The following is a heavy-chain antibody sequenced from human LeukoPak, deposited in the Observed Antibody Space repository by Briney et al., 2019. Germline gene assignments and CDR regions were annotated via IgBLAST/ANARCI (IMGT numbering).Heavy chain of an antibody. J-gene: IGHJ6*03. CDR2: ISYDGSKK. CDR3: AKGGSGSYYYYYYYMDV. D-gene: IGHD5-12*01. V-gene: IGHV3-30-3*01. CDR1: GFTFSSYA. Sequence: GGSLRLSCAASGFTFSSYAMSWVRQAPGKGLEWVAIISYDGSKKYYADSVKGRFTISRDNSKNTLYLRMNSLRAEDTAVYYCAKGGSGSYYYYYYYMDVWGKGTTVTVSS.